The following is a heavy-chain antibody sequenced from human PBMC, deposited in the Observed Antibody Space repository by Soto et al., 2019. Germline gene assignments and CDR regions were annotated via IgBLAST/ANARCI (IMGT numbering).Heavy chain of an antibody. D-gene: IGHD2-2*01. CDR3: ARGYCSSTSCENDAFDI. CDR1: VGSISSSSYY. V-gene: IGHV4-39*01. Sequence: ETLSLTCTVSVGSISSSSYYWGWIRQPPGKGLEWIGSISYSGSTYYNPSLKSRVTISVDTSKNQFSLKLSSVTAADTAVYYCARGYCSSTSCENDAFDIWGQGTMVS. CDR2: ISYSGST. J-gene: IGHJ3*02.